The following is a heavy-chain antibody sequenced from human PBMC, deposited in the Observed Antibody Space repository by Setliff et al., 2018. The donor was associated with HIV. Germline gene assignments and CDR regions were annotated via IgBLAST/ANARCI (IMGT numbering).Heavy chain of an antibody. CDR3: ARDSDVTSDAFDI. V-gene: IGHV3-7*01. CDR2: IKEDGSEK. J-gene: IGHJ3*02. D-gene: IGHD4-17*01. Sequence: GGSLRLSCAASGFAFSGHQMSWVRQAPGKGLEWVAKIKEDGSEKYFVDSVKGRFTISRDNAKNSLYLQMNSLRAEDTAVYYCARDSDVTSDAFDIWGQGTMVTVSS. CDR1: GFAFSGHQ.